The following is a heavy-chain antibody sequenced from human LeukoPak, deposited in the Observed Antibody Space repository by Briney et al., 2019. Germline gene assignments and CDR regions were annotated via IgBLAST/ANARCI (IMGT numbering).Heavy chain of an antibody. J-gene: IGHJ5*02. CDR1: GGTFSSYA. CDR2: IIPIFGTA. CDR3: ASVRYFDWLFQGFDP. Sequence: SVKVSCKASGGTFSSYAISWVRQAPGQGLEWMGGIIPIFGTANYAQKFQGRVTITADESTSTAYMELSSLRSEDTAVYYCASVRYFDWLFQGFDPWGQGTLVTVSS. D-gene: IGHD3-9*01. V-gene: IGHV1-69*13.